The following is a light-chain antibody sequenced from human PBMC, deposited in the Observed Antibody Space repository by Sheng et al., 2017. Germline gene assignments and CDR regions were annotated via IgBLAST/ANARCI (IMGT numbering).Light chain of an antibody. V-gene: IGKV1-39*01. CDR2: AAS. CDR1: QSISDY. J-gene: IGKJ3*01. Sequence: DIQMTQSPSSLSASVGDRVTITCRASQSISDYLNWYQQKPGKAPNLLIYAASSSQSGVPSRFSGSGSGTDFTLTISSLQPEDFATYYCQQSYSFPRTFGPGTKVDVK. CDR3: QQSYSFPRT.